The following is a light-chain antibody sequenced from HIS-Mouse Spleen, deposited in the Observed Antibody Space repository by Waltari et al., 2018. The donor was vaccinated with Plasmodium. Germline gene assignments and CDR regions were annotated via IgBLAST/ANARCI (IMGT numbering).Light chain of an antibody. CDR3: YSTDSSGNHRV. Sequence: SYELNQPPPVPLSPGQTARIPCSGAALPKKSTYWYQQKSGQAPVLVIYEDSKRPSGIPERFSGSSSGTMATLTISGAQVEDEADYYCYSTDSSGNHRVFGGGTKLTVL. V-gene: IGLV3-10*01. CDR1: ALPKKS. J-gene: IGLJ3*02. CDR2: EDS.